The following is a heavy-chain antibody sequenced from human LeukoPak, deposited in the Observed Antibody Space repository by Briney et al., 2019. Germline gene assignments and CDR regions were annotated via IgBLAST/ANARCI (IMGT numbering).Heavy chain of an antibody. V-gene: IGHV3-21*01. CDR3: ARERGASQRVDY. Sequence: GGSLRLSCAASGFTFSSYSMNWVRQAPGKGLEWVSSISSSSSYIYYADSVKGRFTISRDNAKNSLYLQMNSLRAEDTAVYYCARERGASQRVDYWGQGTLVTVSS. J-gene: IGHJ4*02. CDR1: GFTFSSYS. D-gene: IGHD6-25*01. CDR2: ISSSSSYI.